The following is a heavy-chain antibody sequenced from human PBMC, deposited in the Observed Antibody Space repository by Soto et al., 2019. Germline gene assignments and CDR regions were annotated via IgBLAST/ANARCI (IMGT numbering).Heavy chain of an antibody. D-gene: IGHD5-12*01. Sequence: GGSLRLSCAASGFTFSSYSMNWVRQTPGKGLEWVSYISRSSTTIYYADSVRGRFTISRDNAKNSLYLQMNSLRDEDTAVYYCARGETSGQLFDYWCLATLVTVS. CDR2: ISRSSTTI. CDR3: ARGETSGQLFDY. V-gene: IGHV3-48*02. J-gene: IGHJ4*02. CDR1: GFTFSSYS.